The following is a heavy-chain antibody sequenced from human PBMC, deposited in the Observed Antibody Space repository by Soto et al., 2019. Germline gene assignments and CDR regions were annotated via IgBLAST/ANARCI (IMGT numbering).Heavy chain of an antibody. CDR2: ISAYNGNT. Sequence: QIQLVQSGAEVKKPGASVKVSCKASGYTFSSYHITWVRQAPGQGLEWMGWISAYNGNTNYAQNLRGRVTTTTDPSTSTAYMELRSLRSDDTAVYYCARDLPPVDYWGQGTLVTVSS. J-gene: IGHJ4*02. V-gene: IGHV1-18*01. CDR1: GYTFSSYH. CDR3: ARDLPPVDY.